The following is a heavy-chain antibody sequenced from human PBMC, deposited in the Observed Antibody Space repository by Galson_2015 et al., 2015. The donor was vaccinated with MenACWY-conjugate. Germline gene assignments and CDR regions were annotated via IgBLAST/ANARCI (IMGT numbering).Heavy chain of an antibody. D-gene: IGHD3-3*01. CDR2: INTNTGNP. J-gene: IGHJ3*02. CDR3: AREGIRVDDDAFDI. V-gene: IGHV7-4-1*02. Sequence: SVKVSCKASGYTFNRYAMNWVRQAPGQGLEWMGWINTNTGNPTYGQGFVGRFVLSLDTSVSTAYLQISSLKAEDTAVYYCAREGIRVDDDAFDIWGQGTMVTVSS. CDR1: GYTFNRYA.